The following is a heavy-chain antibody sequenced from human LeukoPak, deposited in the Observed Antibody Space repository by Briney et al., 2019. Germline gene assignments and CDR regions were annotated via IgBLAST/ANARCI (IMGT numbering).Heavy chain of an antibody. D-gene: IGHD6-19*01. J-gene: IGHJ4*02. V-gene: IGHV4-61*01. CDR2: IYYSGST. CDR1: GGSVSSPKYY. Sequence: SETLSLTCTVSGGSVSSPKYYWTWIRQPPGKGLEWIGYIYYSGSTNYNPSLKSRVTISVDTSKNQFSLKLSSVTAADTAVYYCARIIAVAGIYYFDYWGQGTLVTVSS. CDR3: ARIIAVAGIYYFDY.